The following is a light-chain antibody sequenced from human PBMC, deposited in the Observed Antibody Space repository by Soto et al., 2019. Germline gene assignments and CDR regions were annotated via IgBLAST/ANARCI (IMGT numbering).Light chain of an antibody. CDR1: QSVLSSSTNKSY. Sequence: DIVMTQSSDSLPVSLGERATINCKSSQSVLSSSTNKSYLAWFQQKPGQPPKLLIYWASTRESGVPDRFSGSGSGTDFTLTISSLQAEDVAFYYCQQYYSSPLTFGGGTKVEI. CDR2: WAS. V-gene: IGKV4-1*01. J-gene: IGKJ4*01. CDR3: QQYYSSPLT.